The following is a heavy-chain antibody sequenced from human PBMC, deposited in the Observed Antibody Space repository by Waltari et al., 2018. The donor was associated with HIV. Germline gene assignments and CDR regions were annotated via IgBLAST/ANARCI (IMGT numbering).Heavy chain of an antibody. J-gene: IGHJ5*02. CDR2: ISAYNCKT. CDR3: ARLRIGGVRDWFDP. Sequence: QVQLVQSGAEVKKPGDSVKVSCKASGYTFNSYGISWVRQAPGQGLTWMGWISAYNCKTRCAQKLQGRVTMTTDTSTSTAYMVLRSLGSDDTAVYYCARLRIGGVRDWFDPWGQGTLVTVSS. V-gene: IGHV1-18*01. CDR1: GYTFNSYG. D-gene: IGHD3-3*01.